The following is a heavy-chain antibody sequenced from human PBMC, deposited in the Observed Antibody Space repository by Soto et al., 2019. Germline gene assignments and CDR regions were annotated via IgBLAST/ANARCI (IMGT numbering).Heavy chain of an antibody. V-gene: IGHV3-30-3*01. Sequence: QVQLVESGGGVVQPGRSLRLSCAASGFTFSSYAMHWVRQAPGKGLEWVAVISYDGSNKYYADSVKARFTISRDNSKNTLYLQMNSLRAEDTAVYYCASDRGYYDSSGYKYYYYGMDVWGQGTTVTVSS. CDR2: ISYDGSNK. CDR1: GFTFSSYA. CDR3: ASDRGYYDSSGYKYYYYGMDV. J-gene: IGHJ6*02. D-gene: IGHD3-22*01.